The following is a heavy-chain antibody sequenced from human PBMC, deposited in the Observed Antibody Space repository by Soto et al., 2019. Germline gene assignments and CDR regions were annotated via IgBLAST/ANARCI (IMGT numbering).Heavy chain of an antibody. CDR1: GGSISSSNYY. CDR3: VSAAKWELLFDY. CDR2: IYYTEGT. V-gene: IGHV4-39*01. J-gene: IGHJ4*02. D-gene: IGHD1-26*01. Sequence: QLQLQESGPGLVKPPETLSLTCTVSGGSISSSNYYWAWIRQPPGKGLEWIGNIYYTEGTYYNPSLKSRVTLSVDTSENQVSLKLFSVTAADTALYYCVSAAKWELLFDYWGQGIQVTVSS.